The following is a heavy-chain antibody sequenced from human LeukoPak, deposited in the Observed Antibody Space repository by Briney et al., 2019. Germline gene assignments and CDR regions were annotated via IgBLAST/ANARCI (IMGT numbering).Heavy chain of an antibody. V-gene: IGHV3-48*02. J-gene: IGHJ4*01. CDR2: ISTSSVTM. CDR1: GFTFSIYG. D-gene: IGHD1-26*01. CDR3: ARCTGASQSPKDY. Sequence: PGGSLRLSCAASGFTFSIYGMTWVRQAPGKGLEWVSYISTSSVTMYYADSVRGRFTISRDNAKNSLYLQMNSLRDEDTAVYYCARCTGASQSPKDYWGQGTLVTVSS.